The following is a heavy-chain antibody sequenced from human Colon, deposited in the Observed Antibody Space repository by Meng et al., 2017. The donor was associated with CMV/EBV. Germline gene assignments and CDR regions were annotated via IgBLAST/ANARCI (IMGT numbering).Heavy chain of an antibody. J-gene: IGHJ4*02. V-gene: IGHV3-23*01. CDR1: GFTFSNFA. Sequence: GESLKISCAGSGFTFSNFAMTWVRQAPGKGLEWVSSLSGTAGGTYYADSVKGRFSISRDNSKNTVYLQMNSLRADDTAVYYCAKLGNYYDTSGYTIWGQGTPVTVSS. D-gene: IGHD3-22*01. CDR2: LSGTAGGT. CDR3: AKLGNYYDTSGYTI.